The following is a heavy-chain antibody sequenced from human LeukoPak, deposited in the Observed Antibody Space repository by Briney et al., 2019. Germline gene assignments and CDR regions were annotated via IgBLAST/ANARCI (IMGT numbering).Heavy chain of an antibody. D-gene: IGHD1-26*01. Sequence: GGSLRLSCAASGFTFSSYSMNWVRQAPGKGLEWVSSISSSSSYICYADSVKGRFTISRDNAKNSLYLQMNSLRAEDTAVYYCARSLAVGAADAFDIWGQGTMVTVSS. CDR3: ARSLAVGAADAFDI. CDR1: GFTFSSYS. V-gene: IGHV3-21*01. J-gene: IGHJ3*02. CDR2: ISSSSSYI.